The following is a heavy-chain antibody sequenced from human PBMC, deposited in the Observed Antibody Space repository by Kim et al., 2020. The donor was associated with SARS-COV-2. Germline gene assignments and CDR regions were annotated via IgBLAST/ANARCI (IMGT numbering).Heavy chain of an antibody. J-gene: IGHJ6*02. CDR2: IQSKIDGGTP. CDR1: GLTFRNAW. CDR3: TTDTLEGAYYSYYYGTDV. V-gene: IGHV3-15*01. Sequence: GGSLRLSCAASGLTFRNAWMRWVRQAPGKGLEWVGRIQSKIDGGTPDYATPVKGRFTISRDDSKNTLYLQMNSLNTEATAVYYCTTDTLEGAYYSYYYGTDVSGQRTTVT. D-gene: IGHD3-16*01.